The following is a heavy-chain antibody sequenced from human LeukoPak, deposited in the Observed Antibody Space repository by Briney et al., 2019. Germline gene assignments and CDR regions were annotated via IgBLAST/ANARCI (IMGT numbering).Heavy chain of an antibody. D-gene: IGHD2-15*01. CDR1: GYTFTSYG. J-gene: IGHJ4*02. CDR3: ARGPIRPRDIVVVVAATMEYYFDY. V-gene: IGHV1-18*01. Sequence: ASVKLSCKASGYTFTSYGISWVRQAPGQGLEWMGWISAYNGNTNYAQKLQGRVTMTTDTSTSTAYMELRSLRSDDTAVYYCARGPIRPRDIVVVVAATMEYYFDYWGQGTLVTVSS. CDR2: ISAYNGNT.